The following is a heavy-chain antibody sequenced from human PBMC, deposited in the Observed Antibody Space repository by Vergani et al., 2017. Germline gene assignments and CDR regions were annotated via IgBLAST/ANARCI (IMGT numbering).Heavy chain of an antibody. D-gene: IGHD3-22*01. CDR3: ARVTVRRGSSGYYYYFDY. CDR1: GGTFSSYA. V-gene: IGHV1-69*01. J-gene: IGHJ4*02. Sequence: QVQLVQSGAEVKKPGSSVKVSCKASGGTFSSYAISWVRQAPGQGLEWMGGIIPIFGTANYAQKFQGRVTITADESTSTAYMELSSLRSEDTAVYYCARVTVRRGSSGYYYYFDYGGQGTLVTVSS. CDR2: IIPIFGTA.